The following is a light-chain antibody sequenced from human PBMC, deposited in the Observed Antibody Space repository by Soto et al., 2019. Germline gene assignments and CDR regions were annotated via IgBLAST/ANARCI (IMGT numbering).Light chain of an antibody. CDR2: EVS. V-gene: IGLV2-14*01. CDR3: NSYRTNYTWL. Sequence: QSAVTQPASVSGSPGQSITISCTGTSSDVGGYNYVSWYQQHPGKAPKLIIYEVSNRHSGVSNRFSGSKSGNTASLTISGLQAEDEADYYCNSYRTNYTWLFGGGTKLTVL. J-gene: IGLJ3*02. CDR1: SSDVGGYNY.